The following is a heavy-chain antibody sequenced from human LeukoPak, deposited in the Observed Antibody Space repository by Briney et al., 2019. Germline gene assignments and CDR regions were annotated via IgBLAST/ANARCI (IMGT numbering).Heavy chain of an antibody. CDR1: GGSISSSSYY. D-gene: IGHD3-9*01. J-gene: IGHJ4*02. CDR3: ARRSYDILTGYYSFDY. Sequence: KPSETLSLTCTVSGGSISSSSYYWGWIRQPPGKGLEWIGSIYYSGSTYYNPSLKSRVTISVDTSKNQFSLKLSSVTAADTAVYYCARRSYDILTGYYSFDYWGQGTLVTVSS. V-gene: IGHV4-39*01. CDR2: IYYSGST.